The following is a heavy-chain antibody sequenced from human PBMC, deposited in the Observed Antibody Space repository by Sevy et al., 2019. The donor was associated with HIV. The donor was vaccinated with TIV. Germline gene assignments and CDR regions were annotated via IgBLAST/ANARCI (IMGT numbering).Heavy chain of an antibody. CDR3: ARDAGNYHDSSNYYYVYAFDI. D-gene: IGHD3-22*01. CDR1: GGSIGRYY. J-gene: IGHJ3*02. CDR2: IYYDGST. V-gene: IGHV4-59*01. Sequence: SETLSLTCTVSGGSIGRYYCSWIRQSPGRGLEWIGYIYYDGSTDYNSSLKSRVTISLDTSKNQFSLSLNSVTAADTAVYYCARDAGNYHDSSNYYYVYAFDIWGQGTLVTVSS.